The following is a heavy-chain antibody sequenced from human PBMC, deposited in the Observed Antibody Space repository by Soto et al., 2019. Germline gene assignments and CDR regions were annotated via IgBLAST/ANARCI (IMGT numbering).Heavy chain of an antibody. Sequence: QVQLVQSGAEVKKPGATVKVSCKASGYTFTGYYMHWVRQAPGQGLEWMGWINPNSGGTNYAQKFQGWVTMTRDTSISTAYMDLSRLRSDDTAVYYCARADARIAVAGIFGYWGQGTLVTVSS. CDR3: ARADARIAVAGIFGY. J-gene: IGHJ4*02. CDR2: INPNSGGT. V-gene: IGHV1-2*04. CDR1: GYTFTGYY. D-gene: IGHD6-19*01.